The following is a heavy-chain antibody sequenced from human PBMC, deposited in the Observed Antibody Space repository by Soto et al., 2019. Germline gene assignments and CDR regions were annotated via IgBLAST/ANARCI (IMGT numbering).Heavy chain of an antibody. CDR3: ARDGRGKTWYFDL. J-gene: IGHJ2*01. D-gene: IGHD1-26*01. CDR2: IYYGGST. Sequence: SETLSLTCTVSGGSITSYYWSWIRQPPGKGLEWIGYIYYGGSTNYNPSLKSRVSISVDTSKNQFSLKLSSVTAADTAVYYCARDGRGKTWYFDLWGRGTLVTVSS. V-gene: IGHV4-59*01. CDR1: GGSITSYY.